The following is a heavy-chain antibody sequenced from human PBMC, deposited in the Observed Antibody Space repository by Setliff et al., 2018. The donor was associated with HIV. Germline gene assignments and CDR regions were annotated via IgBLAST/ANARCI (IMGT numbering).Heavy chain of an antibody. Sequence: ASVKVSCKASGYTFTGYYMHWVRQAPGQGLEWMGRINPNSGGPNYAQKFQGRVTMTRDTSISTAYMELSRLRSDDTAVYYCATLYYYDSSGYYRDVDYWGQGTLVTVSS. V-gene: IGHV1-2*06. J-gene: IGHJ4*02. CDR3: ATLYYYDSSGYYRDVDY. CDR1: GYTFTGYY. CDR2: INPNSGGP. D-gene: IGHD3-22*01.